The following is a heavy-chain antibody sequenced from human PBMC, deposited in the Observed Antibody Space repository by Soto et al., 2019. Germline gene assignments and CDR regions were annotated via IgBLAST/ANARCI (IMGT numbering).Heavy chain of an antibody. D-gene: IGHD5-18*01. Sequence: SVKVSCKASGGTFSSYAISWVRQAPGQGLEWMGGIIPIFGTANYAQKFQGRVTITADESTSTAYMELSSLRSEDTAVYYCARGKGGYSYAKAHSDYWGQGPLVTVSS. CDR1: GGTFSSYA. J-gene: IGHJ4*02. V-gene: IGHV1-69*13. CDR2: IIPIFGTA. CDR3: ARGKGGYSYAKAHSDY.